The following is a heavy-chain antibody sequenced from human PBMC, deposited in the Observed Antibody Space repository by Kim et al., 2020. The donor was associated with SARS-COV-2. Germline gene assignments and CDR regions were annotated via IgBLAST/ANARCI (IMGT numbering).Heavy chain of an antibody. D-gene: IGHD3-10*01. Sequence: IYAQEYQGKVTMTEDTSTDNAYMGLGNLRSEDTAVYYCATVAYGSGSYGFDYWGQGTLVTVSS. V-gene: IGHV1-24*01. J-gene: IGHJ4*02. CDR3: ATVAYGSGSYGFDY.